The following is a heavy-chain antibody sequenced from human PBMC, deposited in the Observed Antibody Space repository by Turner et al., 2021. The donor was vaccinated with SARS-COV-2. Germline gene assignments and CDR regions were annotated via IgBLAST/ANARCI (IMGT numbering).Heavy chain of an antibody. CDR2: IYHSGRT. Sequence: QVQLQQCVAGLLMPSAPLSLTCGVYGGSFSGYYWSWIRRPPGKGLVWIGEIYHSGRTNYNPSLKSRVTISVDTSKNQFSLKLSSVTAADTAVYYCARSWGGILTGYSFDPWGQGTLVTVSS. CDR1: GGSFSGYY. D-gene: IGHD3-9*01. J-gene: IGHJ5*02. CDR3: ARSWGGILTGYSFDP. V-gene: IGHV4-34*01.